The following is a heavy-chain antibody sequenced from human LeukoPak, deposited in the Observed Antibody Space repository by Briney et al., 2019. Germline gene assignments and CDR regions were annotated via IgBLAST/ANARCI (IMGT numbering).Heavy chain of an antibody. Sequence: AASVKVSCKASGYTFTTYAMHWVRQAPGQRLEWMGWINAGNVNTKYSQKFQDRVTITGDTSASTAYMELSSLRSEDTAVYYCARDPTGYCSGGSCYVFPYGMDVWGQGTTVTVSS. CDR2: INAGNVNT. J-gene: IGHJ6*02. D-gene: IGHD2-15*01. CDR1: GYTFTTYA. CDR3: ARDPTGYCSGGSCYVFPYGMDV. V-gene: IGHV1-3*01.